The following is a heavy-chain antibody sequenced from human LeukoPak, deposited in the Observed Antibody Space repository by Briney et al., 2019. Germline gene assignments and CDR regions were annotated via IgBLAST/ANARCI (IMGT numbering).Heavy chain of an antibody. Sequence: TWETLPLTCTVSGGSIGNYYWSWIRQTPGKGLEWIGYVCYSGSTNYNPSLQSRVRLSVDTSRNQFSLKLNSLTAADTAVYYCARHTGGSVRGCFVPWRQGTLVTVSS. V-gene: IGHV4-59*01. D-gene: IGHD2-15*01. J-gene: IGHJ5*02. CDR3: ARHTGGSVRGCFVP. CDR2: VCYSGST. CDR1: GGSIGNYY.